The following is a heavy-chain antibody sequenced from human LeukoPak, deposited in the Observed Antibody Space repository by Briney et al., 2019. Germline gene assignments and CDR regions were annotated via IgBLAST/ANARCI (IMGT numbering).Heavy chain of an antibody. Sequence: SETLSLTCAVYGGSFSGYYWSWIRQPPGKGLEWIGEMNHSGSTNYNPSLKSRVTISVDTSKNQFSLKLSSVTAADTAVYYCARAPVDPLHYDSSGYLDYWGQGTLVTVSS. J-gene: IGHJ4*02. CDR2: MNHSGST. V-gene: IGHV4-34*01. CDR1: GGSFSGYY. CDR3: ARAPVDPLHYDSSGYLDY. D-gene: IGHD3-22*01.